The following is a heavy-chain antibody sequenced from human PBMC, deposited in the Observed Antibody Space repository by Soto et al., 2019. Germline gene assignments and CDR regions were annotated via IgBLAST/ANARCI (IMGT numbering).Heavy chain of an antibody. CDR2: IYHSGST. CDR1: AYSISSGYS. J-gene: IGHJ4*02. V-gene: IGHV4-38-2*01. CDR3: ARAPGDLAYYFDY. D-gene: IGHD7-27*01. Sequence: SASPSLSSGVSAYSISSGYSWGWVRQSPGEGLEWIGSIYHSGSTYYNPSLKSRVTISLDTSKNQVSLKMSSVTAADTAVYYCARAPGDLAYYFDYWGQGIPVTVFS.